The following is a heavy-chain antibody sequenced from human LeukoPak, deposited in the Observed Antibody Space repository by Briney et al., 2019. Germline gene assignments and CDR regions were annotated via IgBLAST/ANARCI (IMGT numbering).Heavy chain of an antibody. Sequence: PSGGSLRLSCAASGFTFSSYGMSWVRQAPGKGLEWVSAVSGSGGSTYYADSVKGRFTISRDNTKNTLYLQMNSLRAEDTAVYYCAKSPFGELLREGYYYMDVWGKGTTVTVSS. CDR3: AKSPFGELLREGYYYMDV. CDR2: VSGSGGST. V-gene: IGHV3-23*01. CDR1: GFTFSSYG. J-gene: IGHJ6*03. D-gene: IGHD3-10*01.